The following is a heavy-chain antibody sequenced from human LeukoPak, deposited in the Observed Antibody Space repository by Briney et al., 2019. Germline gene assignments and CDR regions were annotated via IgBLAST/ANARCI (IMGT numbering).Heavy chain of an antibody. J-gene: IGHJ5*02. D-gene: IGHD2-15*01. Sequence: AASVKVSCKASGYIFTGYYMHRGRQAPGPGLEWMGWINPNSGGADYAQTFQGRVTMTRDTSISTAYMTLNRLRSDDTAVYYCERGPPEYCSGGSCYSGRNWIDPWGQGTLVTVSS. CDR3: ERGPPEYCSGGSCYSGRNWIDP. CDR2: INPNSGGA. V-gene: IGHV1-2*02. CDR1: GYIFTGYY.